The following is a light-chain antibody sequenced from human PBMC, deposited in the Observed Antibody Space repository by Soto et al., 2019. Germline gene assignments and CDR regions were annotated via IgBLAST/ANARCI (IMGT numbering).Light chain of an antibody. V-gene: IGKV3-11*01. Sequence: EIVLTQSPGTRSLSPGERATLTCRASQSVSGYLAWYQQKPGQAPRLLIYGVSSRATGIPARFSGSGSGTDFTLTISGLEPEDVAVYYCQQRSLGTFGPGTIVAIK. CDR3: QQRSLGT. CDR2: GVS. J-gene: IGKJ3*01. CDR1: QSVSGY.